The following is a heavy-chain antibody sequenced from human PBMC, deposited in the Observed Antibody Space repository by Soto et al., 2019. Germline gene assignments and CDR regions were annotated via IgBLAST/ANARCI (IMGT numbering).Heavy chain of an antibody. Sequence: QMQLVQSGPEVKKPGTSVKVSCKASGFTFTSSAMQWVRQARGQRLEWIGWIVVGSGNTNYAQKFQERVTITRDMSTSTAYMELSSLRSEDTAVYYCAAELISWDGSGRGYYYYGMDVWGQGTTVTVSS. J-gene: IGHJ6*02. CDR3: AAELISWDGSGRGYYYYGMDV. D-gene: IGHD3-10*01. CDR2: IVVGSGNT. V-gene: IGHV1-58*02. CDR1: GFTFTSSA.